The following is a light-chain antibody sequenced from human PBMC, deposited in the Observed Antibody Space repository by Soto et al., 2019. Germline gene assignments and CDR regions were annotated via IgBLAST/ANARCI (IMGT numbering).Light chain of an antibody. CDR2: LNSDGSH. J-gene: IGLJ3*02. CDR3: QTWGTGYWL. Sequence: QSVLTQSPSASASLGASVKLTCTLSSGHSSYTIAWHQQQPEKGPRYLMKLNSDGSHTKGDGIPDRFSGSSSGAERYLTISSLQSEDEADYYCQTWGTGYWLFGGGTKVTVL. CDR1: SGHSSYT. V-gene: IGLV4-69*01.